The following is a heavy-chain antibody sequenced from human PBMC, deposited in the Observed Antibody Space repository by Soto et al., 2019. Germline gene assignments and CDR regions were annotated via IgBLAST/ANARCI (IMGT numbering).Heavy chain of an antibody. CDR1: GGTFSSYA. J-gene: IGHJ6*02. CDR2: IIPIFGTA. CDR3: ASPTPAYSYGLVDYYGMDV. Sequence: GASVKVCCKASGGTFSSYAISWVRQAPGQGLEWMGGIIPIFGTANYAQKFQGRVTITADESTSTAYMELSSLRSEDTAVYYCASPTPAYSYGLVDYYGMDVWGQGTTVTVSS. V-gene: IGHV1-69*13. D-gene: IGHD5-18*01.